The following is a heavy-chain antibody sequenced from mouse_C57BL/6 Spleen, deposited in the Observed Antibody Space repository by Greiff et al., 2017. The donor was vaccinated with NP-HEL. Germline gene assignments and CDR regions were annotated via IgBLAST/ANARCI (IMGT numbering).Heavy chain of an antibody. CDR3: AMIYYDYDGGAMDY. D-gene: IGHD2-4*01. Sequence: VQLQESGAELVKPGASVKMSCKASGYTFTTYPIEWMKQNHGKSLEWIGNFHPYNDDTKYNEKFKGKATLTVEKSSSTVYLELSRLTSDDSAVYYCAMIYYDYDGGAMDYWGQGTSVTVSS. J-gene: IGHJ4*01. CDR1: GYTFTTYP. V-gene: IGHV1-47*01. CDR2: FHPYNDDT.